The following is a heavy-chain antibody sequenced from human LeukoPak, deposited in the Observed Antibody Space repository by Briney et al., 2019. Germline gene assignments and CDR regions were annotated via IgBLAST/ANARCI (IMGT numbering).Heavy chain of an antibody. D-gene: IGHD2-2*01. CDR3: AREYCSSTSCYFGGWSGAFDI. V-gene: IGHV3-48*03. Sequence: GGSLRLSCAASGFTFSSYEMNWVRQAPGKGLEWVSYISSSGSTIYYADSVKGRFTISRDNAKNSMYLQMNSLRAEDTAVYYCAREYCSSTSCYFGGWSGAFDIWGQGTMVTVSS. J-gene: IGHJ3*02. CDR1: GFTFSSYE. CDR2: ISSSGSTI.